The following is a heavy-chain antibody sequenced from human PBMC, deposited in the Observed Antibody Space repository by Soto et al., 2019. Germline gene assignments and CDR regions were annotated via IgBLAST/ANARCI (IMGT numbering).Heavy chain of an antibody. V-gene: IGHV3-23*01. CDR3: AKDPPSYGSGSYDGFEI. CDR2: ISGSGGTT. CDR1: GFTFSNYA. Sequence: HPGGSLRLSCTASGFTFSNYAMSWVRQAPGKGLEWVAAISGSGGTTYYADSVKGRFTISRDNSKNTLYLQMNSLRAEDTAVYYCAKDPPSYGSGSYDGFEIWGQGTMVTVSS. D-gene: IGHD3-10*01. J-gene: IGHJ3*02.